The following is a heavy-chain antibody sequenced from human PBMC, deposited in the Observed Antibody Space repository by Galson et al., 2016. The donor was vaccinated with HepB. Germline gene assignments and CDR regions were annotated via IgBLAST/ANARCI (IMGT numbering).Heavy chain of an antibody. CDR3: AKDPYYGSDRGYGMDV. V-gene: IGHV3-30*18. CDR2: IPLDGSNN. CDR1: GFRFGRYG. J-gene: IGHJ6*02. D-gene: IGHD3-10*01. Sequence: SLRLSCAASGFRFGRYGMHWVRQAPGKGLEWVAYIPLDGSNNSYRDSVKGRFTISRDNSKNTAYLQLNSLRAEDTAVYYCAKDPYYGSDRGYGMDVWGQGTTVTVSS.